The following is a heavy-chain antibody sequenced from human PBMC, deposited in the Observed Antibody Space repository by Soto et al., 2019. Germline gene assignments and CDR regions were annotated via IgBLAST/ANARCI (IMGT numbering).Heavy chain of an antibody. Sequence: PSANLSLTCDPLEGCTSASNWCSCVRQPPGKGLEWIGEIYHSGSTNYNPSLKSRVTISVDRSKNQFSLKLSSVTAADTAVYYCARAGGLGAVAVDYWGQGTLVTVS. CDR3: ARAGGLGAVAVDY. J-gene: IGHJ4*02. CDR2: IYHSGST. CDR1: EGCTSASNW. V-gene: IGHV4-4*02. D-gene: IGHD6-19*01.